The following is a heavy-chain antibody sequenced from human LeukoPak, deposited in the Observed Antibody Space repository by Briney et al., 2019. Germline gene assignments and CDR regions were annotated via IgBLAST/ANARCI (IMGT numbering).Heavy chain of an antibody. Sequence: SVKVSCKASGYTFTGYYMHWVRQAPGQGLEWMGRIIPILGIANYAQKFQGRVTITADKSTSTAYMELSSLRSEDTAVYYCARANIAARQGDYWGQGTLVTVSS. CDR2: IIPILGIA. D-gene: IGHD6-6*01. CDR3: ARANIAARQGDY. CDR1: GYTFTGYY. V-gene: IGHV1-69*02. J-gene: IGHJ4*02.